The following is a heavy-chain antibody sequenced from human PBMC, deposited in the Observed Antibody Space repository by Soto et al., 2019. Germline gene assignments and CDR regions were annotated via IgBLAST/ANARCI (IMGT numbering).Heavy chain of an antibody. J-gene: IGHJ3*02. D-gene: IGHD6-19*01. CDR1: GFTVSSNY. V-gene: IGHV3-53*01. CDR3: ARDLSSMGDAFDI. CDR2: IYSGGST. Sequence: SGGSLRLSCAASGFTVSSNYMSWVRQAPGKGLEWVSVIYSGGSTYYADSVKGRFTISRDNSKNMLYLQMNSLRAEDTAVYYCARDLSSMGDAFDIWGQGTMVTVSS.